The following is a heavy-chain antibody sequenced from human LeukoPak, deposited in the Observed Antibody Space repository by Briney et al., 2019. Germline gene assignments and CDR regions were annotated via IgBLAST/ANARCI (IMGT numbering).Heavy chain of an antibody. CDR1: GFTFSSYW. CDR2: IKQDGSEK. J-gene: IGHJ3*02. CDR3: ATSTWIQLWDAFDI. D-gene: IGHD5-18*01. Sequence: GGSLRLSCAASGFTFSSYWMSWVRQAPGKGLEWVANIKQDGSEKYYVDSVKGRFTISRDNAKNSLYLQMNSLRAEDTAVYYCATSTWIQLWDAFDIWGQGTMVTVSS. V-gene: IGHV3-7*01.